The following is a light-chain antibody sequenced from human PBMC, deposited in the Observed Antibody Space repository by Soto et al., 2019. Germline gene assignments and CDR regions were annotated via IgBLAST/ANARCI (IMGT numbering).Light chain of an antibody. Sequence: DIQLTQSPSVLSASVGDTVTITCRASQALSNYLAWYQQKPGKAPDLLIYSASTLQSGVPSRFSGSGSETEFSLTIRALQPEDFETYYCQQLSRYPLTFGGGTKVDI. CDR3: QQLSRYPLT. V-gene: IGKV1-9*01. CDR1: QALSNY. J-gene: IGKJ4*01. CDR2: SAS.